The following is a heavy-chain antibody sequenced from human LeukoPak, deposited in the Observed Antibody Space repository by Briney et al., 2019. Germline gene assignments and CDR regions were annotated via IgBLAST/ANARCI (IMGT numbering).Heavy chain of an antibody. CDR1: GYSISSGYY. Sequence: SETLSLTCTVSGYSISSGYYWSWIRQPPGKGLEWIGEINHSGSTNYNPSLKSRVTISVDTSKNQFSLKLSPVTAADTAVYYCTREVRSAWASFDPWGQGTLVIVSS. D-gene: IGHD1-26*01. CDR2: INHSGST. CDR3: TREVRSAWASFDP. V-gene: IGHV4-38-2*02. J-gene: IGHJ5*02.